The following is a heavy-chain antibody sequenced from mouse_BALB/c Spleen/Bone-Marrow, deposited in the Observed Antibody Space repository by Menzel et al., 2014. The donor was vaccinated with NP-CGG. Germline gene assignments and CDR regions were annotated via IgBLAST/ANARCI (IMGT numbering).Heavy chain of an antibody. CDR1: GFTFSSYA. CDR2: ISSGGST. V-gene: IGHV5-6-5*01. Sequence: VXLXXSXGGLVKPGGSLKLSCAASGFTFSSYAMSWVRQTPEKRLEWVASISSGGSTYYPDSVKGRFTISRDNARNILYLQMSSLRSEDTAMYYCAREEYGQKVYAMDYWGQGTSVTVTS. D-gene: IGHD2-10*02. CDR3: AREEYGQKVYAMDY. J-gene: IGHJ4*01.